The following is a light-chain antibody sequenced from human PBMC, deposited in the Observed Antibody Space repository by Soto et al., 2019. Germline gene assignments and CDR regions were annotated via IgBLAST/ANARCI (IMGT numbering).Light chain of an antibody. J-gene: IGKJ2*01. CDR2: DTS. CDR3: QHRSNWRMYT. V-gene: IGKV3-11*01. CDR1: QSVAGY. Sequence: ELVLPQSPATLSLSPGERATLSCRASQSVAGYLAWYQQKPGQGPRLLIYDTSNRATGAPPRFSGSGSGTDFTLTISSLEPEDFAIYYCQHRSNWRMYTFGQGTKLEIK.